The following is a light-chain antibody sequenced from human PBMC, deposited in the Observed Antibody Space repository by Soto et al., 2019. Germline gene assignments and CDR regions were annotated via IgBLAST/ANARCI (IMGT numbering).Light chain of an antibody. Sequence: QSALTQPASVSGSPGQSITISCTGTSSDVGGYNFVSWYQQHPAKAPKLIIYDVSNRPSGVPIRFSASKSGSTASLTISGLPSEDEVDYYCSSYTIDRTLFGGGTKVTVL. CDR2: DVS. CDR1: SSDVGGYNF. J-gene: IGLJ2*01. CDR3: SSYTIDRTL. V-gene: IGLV2-14*03.